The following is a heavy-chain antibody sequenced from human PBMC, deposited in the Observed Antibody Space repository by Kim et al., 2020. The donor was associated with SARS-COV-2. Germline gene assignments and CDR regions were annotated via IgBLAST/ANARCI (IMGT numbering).Heavy chain of an antibody. CDR1: GFTFTSSA. J-gene: IGHJ6*02. D-gene: IGHD5-18*01. CDR2: IVVGSGNT. CDR3: AAESAMELYGMDV. V-gene: IGHV1-58*01. Sequence: SVKVSCKASGFTFTSSAVQWVRQARGQRLEWIGWIVVGSGNTNYAQKFQERVTITRDMSTSTAYMELSSLRSEDTAVYYCAAESAMELYGMDVWGQGTTVTVSS.